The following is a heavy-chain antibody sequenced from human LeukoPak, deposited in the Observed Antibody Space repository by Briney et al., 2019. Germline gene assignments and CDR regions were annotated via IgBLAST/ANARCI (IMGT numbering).Heavy chain of an antibody. J-gene: IGHJ3*02. CDR2: IYHSGST. V-gene: IGHV4-38-2*01. Sequence: PGGSLRLSCAASGFTFSSYGMHWVRQAPGKGLEWIGSIYHSGSTYYNPSLKSRVTISVDTSKNQFSLKLSSVTAADTAVYYCARTRQYSSGWPDAFDIWGQGTMVTVSS. CDR1: GFTFSSYG. D-gene: IGHD6-19*01. CDR3: ARTRQYSSGWPDAFDI.